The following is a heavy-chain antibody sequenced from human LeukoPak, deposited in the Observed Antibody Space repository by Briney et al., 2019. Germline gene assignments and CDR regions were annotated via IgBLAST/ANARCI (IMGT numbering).Heavy chain of an antibody. CDR2: IKSNTDDGTI. J-gene: IGHJ4*02. CDR1: GFSFKNAW. CDR3: TTAYRGVILF. D-gene: IGHD3-10*01. Sequence: GGSLRLSCAASGFSFKNAWLSWVRQAPGEGLEWVGRIKSNTDDGTIDYAAPVKGRFTISRDDSENMFFLQMSSLKTEDSATYYCTTAYRGVILFWGPGTLVTVP. V-gene: IGHV3-15*01.